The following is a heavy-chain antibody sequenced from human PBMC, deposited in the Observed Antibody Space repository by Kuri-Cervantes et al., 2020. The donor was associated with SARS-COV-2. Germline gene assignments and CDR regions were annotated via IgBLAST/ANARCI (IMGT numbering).Heavy chain of an antibody. V-gene: IGHV4-34*01. J-gene: IGHJ4*02. D-gene: IGHD4-17*01. CDR3: ARATNDYGDLYYFDY. Sequence: SETLSLTCAAYGGSFSGYYWSWIRQPPGKGLEWIGEINHSGSTNYNPSLKSRVTISVDTSKNQFSLKLSSVTAADTAVYYWARATNDYGDLYYFDYWGQGTLVTVSS. CDR1: GGSFSGYY. CDR2: INHSGST.